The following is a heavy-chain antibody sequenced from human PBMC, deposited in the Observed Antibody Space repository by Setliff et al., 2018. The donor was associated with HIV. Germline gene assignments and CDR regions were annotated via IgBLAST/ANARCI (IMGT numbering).Heavy chain of an antibody. V-gene: IGHV3-48*04. D-gene: IGHD3-10*01. CDR1: GFTFNTYN. CDR3: AKDVTMVRGASYYFDY. J-gene: IGHJ4*02. Sequence: PGGSLRLSCAASGFTFNTYNMNWVRQAPGKGLEWVSYISSSSSTIYYADSVKGRFTISRDNAKNSLYLQMNSLRAEDTALYYCAKDVTMVRGASYYFDYWGQGTLVTVSS. CDR2: ISSSSSTI.